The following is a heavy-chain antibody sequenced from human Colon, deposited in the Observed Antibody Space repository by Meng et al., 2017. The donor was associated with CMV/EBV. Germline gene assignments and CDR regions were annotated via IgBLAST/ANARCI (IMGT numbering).Heavy chain of an antibody. CDR2: ISGFGDNT. J-gene: IGHJ4*02. CDR1: GFTFKNYA. CDR3: ARDLYRELRGDFDY. D-gene: IGHD3-10*01. V-gene: IGHV3-23*01. Sequence: EVQLLESGGGLVQPGGSLRLSCAASGFTFKNYAMNWVRQAPGKGLEWVSSISGFGDNTYYADSVKGRFTISRDNSKNTVFLQMNSLRADDTAIFYCARDLYRELRGDFDYWGQGILVTVSS.